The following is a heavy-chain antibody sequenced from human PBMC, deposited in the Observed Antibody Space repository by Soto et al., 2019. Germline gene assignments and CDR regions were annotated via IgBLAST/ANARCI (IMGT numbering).Heavy chain of an antibody. CDR2: INQDGSEK. CDR3: ARAPHYYDFWSGLYRSGDLKLYFDS. Sequence: GGSLRLSCTASGFTFSTYWMTWVRQAPGKGLEWVANINQDGSEKYYGDSVKGRFTISRDNTNNSLYLQMNSLRAEDTAVYYCARAPHYYDFWSGLYRSGDLKLYFDSWGQGTLVTVSS. CDR1: GFTFSTYW. J-gene: IGHJ4*02. D-gene: IGHD3-3*01. V-gene: IGHV3-7*03.